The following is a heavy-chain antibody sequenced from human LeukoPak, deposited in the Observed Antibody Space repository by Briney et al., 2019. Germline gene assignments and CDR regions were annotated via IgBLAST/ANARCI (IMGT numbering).Heavy chain of an antibody. CDR2: IYYSGIT. CDR1: GDSMRSDY. D-gene: IGHD3-16*01. J-gene: IGHJ4*02. CDR3: AKVPSYDYTGSTWGSIHF. V-gene: IGHV4-59*01. Sequence: PSETLSLTCSVSGDSMRSDYWSWIRQPPGKGLEWIGYIYYSGITRYNPSFESRLTISIDTSNYHFSLKLTSVTAADTAVYYCAKVPSYDYTGSTWGSIHFWGQGILVTVSS.